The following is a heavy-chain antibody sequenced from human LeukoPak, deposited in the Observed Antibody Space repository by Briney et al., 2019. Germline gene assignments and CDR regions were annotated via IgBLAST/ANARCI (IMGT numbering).Heavy chain of an antibody. CDR2: IYYSGST. CDR3: ARAARSWFDP. D-gene: IGHD6-6*01. Sequence: SETLSLTCTVAGGSISSYYWSWIRQPPGKGLEWIGYIYYSGSTNYNPSLKSRVTISVDTSKNQFSLKLSSVTAADTAVYYCARAARSWFDPWGQGTLVTVSS. CDR1: GGSISSYY. V-gene: IGHV4-59*01. J-gene: IGHJ5*02.